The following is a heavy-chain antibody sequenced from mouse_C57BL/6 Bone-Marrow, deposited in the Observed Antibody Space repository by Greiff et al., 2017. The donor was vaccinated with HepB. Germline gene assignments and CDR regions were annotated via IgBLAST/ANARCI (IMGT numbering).Heavy chain of an antibody. CDR2: SYPRSGNT. CDR3: ARDYYYGSSYVWFAY. J-gene: IGHJ3*01. Sequence: VQLQQSGAELARPGASVKLSCKASGYTFTSYGISWVTQRTGQGLEWIGESYPRSGNTYYNEKFKGKATLTADKSSSTAYMELRSLTSEDSAVYFCARDYYYGSSYVWFAYWGQGTLVTVSA. V-gene: IGHV1-81*01. CDR1: GYTFTSYG. D-gene: IGHD1-1*01.